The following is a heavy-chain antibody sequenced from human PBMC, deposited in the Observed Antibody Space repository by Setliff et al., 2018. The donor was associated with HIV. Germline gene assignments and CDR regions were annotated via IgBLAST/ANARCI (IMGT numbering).Heavy chain of an antibody. Sequence: GGSLRLSCVASGFNFNDYSMHWVRQTPGKTLEWVSLISWDSGRTDYAVSVRGRFTISRDNSKNSLYPQMQSLRPEDTALYYCAKGTMNHDFLTGYSPFDSWGQGTQVTVSS. CDR3: AKGTMNHDFLTGYSPFDS. V-gene: IGHV3-43D*03. CDR1: GFNFNDYS. D-gene: IGHD3-9*01. J-gene: IGHJ4*02. CDR2: ISWDSGRT.